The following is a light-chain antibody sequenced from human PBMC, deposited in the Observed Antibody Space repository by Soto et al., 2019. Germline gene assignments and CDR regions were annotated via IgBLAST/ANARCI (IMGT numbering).Light chain of an antibody. Sequence: EVVMTQSPAPLSVSPGERVTLSCRASQSVSGNLAWYQQKPAQTPRLLIYYASTRAIGIPARFSGSGSGTEFTLTISSLQSEDFAVYYCQQYNNWPYTFGQGTKLEIK. V-gene: IGKV3-15*01. CDR3: QQYNNWPYT. CDR1: QSVSGN. CDR2: YAS. J-gene: IGKJ2*01.